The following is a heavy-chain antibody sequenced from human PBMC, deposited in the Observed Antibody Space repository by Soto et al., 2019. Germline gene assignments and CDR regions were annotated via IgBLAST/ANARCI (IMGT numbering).Heavy chain of an antibody. Sequence: SETLSLTCTVSGGSISSYYWSWIRQPPGKGLEWIGYIYYSGSTNYNPSLKSRVTISVDTSKNQFSLKLSSVTAADTAVCYCARLHLGYCSGGSCLDDYWGQGTLVTVSS. CDR1: GGSISSYY. D-gene: IGHD2-15*01. CDR2: IYYSGST. CDR3: ARLHLGYCSGGSCLDDY. J-gene: IGHJ4*02. V-gene: IGHV4-59*01.